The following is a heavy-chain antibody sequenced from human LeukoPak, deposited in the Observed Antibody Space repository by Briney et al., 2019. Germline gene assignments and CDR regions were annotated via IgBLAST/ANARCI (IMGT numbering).Heavy chain of an antibody. CDR1: GFTFSSYG. J-gene: IGHJ4*02. CDR3: AKDRATMVRGVIYRKLQMYYFDY. D-gene: IGHD3-10*01. V-gene: IGHV3-30*02. CDR2: IRYDGSNK. Sequence: GGSLRLSCAASGFTFSSYGMHWVRQAPGKGLEWVAFIRYDGSNKYYADSVKGRFTISRDNSKNTLYLQMNSLRAEDTAVYYRAKDRATMVRGVIYRKLQMYYFDYWGQGTLVTVSS.